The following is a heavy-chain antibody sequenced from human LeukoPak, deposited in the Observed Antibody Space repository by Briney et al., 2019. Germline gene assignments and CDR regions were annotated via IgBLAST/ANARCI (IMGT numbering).Heavy chain of an antibody. CDR3: AKGRKGGRGDAYHV. CDR1: GGSISSSIYY. V-gene: IGHV4-39*07. D-gene: IGHD1-14*01. CDR2: IFYSGST. Sequence: SETLSLTCTVSGGSISSSIYYWGWIRQPPGKGLEWFGSIFYSGSTYYNSSLESRVIISVDTSKNQLSLKLTSVTAADTAVYYCAKGRKGGRGDAYHVWGQGTRVTVSS. J-gene: IGHJ3*01.